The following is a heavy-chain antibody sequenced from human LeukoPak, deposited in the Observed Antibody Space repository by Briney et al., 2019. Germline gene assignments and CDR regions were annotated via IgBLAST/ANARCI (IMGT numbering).Heavy chain of an antibody. D-gene: IGHD6-13*01. CDR3: ARRYSSSWYVGFFDP. CDR1: GASIRNYY. J-gene: IGHJ5*02. CDR2: IYYSGST. Sequence: SETLSLTCTVSGASIRNYYWSWIRQSPGKGLEWIGYIYYSGSTNYNPSLESRVAMSVDTSKNQFSLRLSSVTAADAAIYYCARRYSSSWYVGFFDPWGQGTLVTVSS. V-gene: IGHV4-59*08.